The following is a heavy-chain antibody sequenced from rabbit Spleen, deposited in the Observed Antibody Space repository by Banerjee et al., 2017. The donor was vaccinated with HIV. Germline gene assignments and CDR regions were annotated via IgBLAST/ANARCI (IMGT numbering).Heavy chain of an antibody. J-gene: IGHJ6*01. CDR1: GFDLSSYYY. CDR3: ARDTSSSFSSYGMDL. CDR2: AYAGSSDST. V-gene: IGHV1S45*01. Sequence: QEQLVESGGGLVQPEGSLTLTCTASGFDLSSYYYMSWVRQAPGKGLEWVACAYAGSSDSTYSATWAKGRFTISKTSSTSVTLQMTSLTAADTATYFCARDTSSSFSSYGMDLWGPGTLVTVS. D-gene: IGHD1-1*01.